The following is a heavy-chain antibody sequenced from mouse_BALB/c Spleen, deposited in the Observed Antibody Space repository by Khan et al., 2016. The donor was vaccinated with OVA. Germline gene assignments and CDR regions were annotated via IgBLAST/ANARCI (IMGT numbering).Heavy chain of an antibody. CDR1: GYIFTSYW. CDR3: AREEALYYVDY. CDR2: IYPGTDNT. V-gene: IGHV1-76*01. J-gene: IGHJ2*01. Sequence: QMQLEESGAELVRPGASVKLSCKTSGYIFTSYWIHWVKQRSGQGLEWIARIYPGTDNTYYNQKLKDKASLTADKSSSTAYLQLSSLKSEDSAVYFCAREEALYYVDYWGQGTTLTVSS. D-gene: IGHD1-1*01.